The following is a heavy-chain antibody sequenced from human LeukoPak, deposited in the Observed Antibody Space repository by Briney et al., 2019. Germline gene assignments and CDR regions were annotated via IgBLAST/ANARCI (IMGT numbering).Heavy chain of an antibody. CDR3: ARERFYGDYFDY. D-gene: IGHD4-17*01. V-gene: IGHV3-48*01. CDR1: GFTFSSYS. J-gene: IGHJ4*02. Sequence: GGSLRLSCAASGFTFSSYSMNWVRQAPGKGLEWVSYISSSSSTIHYADSVKGRFTISRDNAKNSLYLQMNSLRAEDTAVYYCARERFYGDYFDYWGQGTLVTVSS. CDR2: ISSSSSTI.